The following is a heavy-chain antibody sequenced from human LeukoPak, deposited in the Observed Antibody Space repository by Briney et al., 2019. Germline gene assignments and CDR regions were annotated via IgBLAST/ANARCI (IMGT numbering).Heavy chain of an antibody. CDR2: IKHDESEK. J-gene: IGHJ4*02. Sequence: GGSLRLSCAASGFSFNSDWMDWVRQAPGKGLEWVANIKHDESEKNYLDSVKGRFTISRDNAQNSLYLQMDGLRVEDTAVYYCTRRLDDWGQGTLVTVSS. CDR3: TRRLDD. CDR1: GFSFNSDW. V-gene: IGHV3-7*01. D-gene: IGHD3-16*01.